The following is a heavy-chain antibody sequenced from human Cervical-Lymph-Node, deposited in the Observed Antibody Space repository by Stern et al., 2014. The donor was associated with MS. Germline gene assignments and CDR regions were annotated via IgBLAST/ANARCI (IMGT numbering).Heavy chain of an antibody. D-gene: IGHD4-11*01. CDR2: ISYDGSSR. CDR3: ARDQFPATVTTHLYGMDV. J-gene: IGHJ6*02. Sequence: VQLEESGGGVVQPGRSLRLSCAASEFTFSTYTMHWVRQAPGKGLEWVAVISYDGSSRYYADSVKGRFTISRDNSKNTLYLQMNSLRAEDTAVFYCARDQFPATVTTHLYGMDVCGQGTTVTVSS. CDR1: EFTFSTYT. V-gene: IGHV3-30-3*01.